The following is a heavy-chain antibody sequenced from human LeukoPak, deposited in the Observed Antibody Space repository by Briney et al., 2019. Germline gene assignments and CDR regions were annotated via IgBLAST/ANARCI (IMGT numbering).Heavy chain of an antibody. V-gene: IGHV3-30-3*01. J-gene: IGHJ4*02. D-gene: IGHD6-13*01. CDR2: ISYDGSNK. Sequence: GRSLRLSCAASGFTFSSYPMHWVRQAPGKGLEWVAVISYDGSNKYYADSVKGRFTISRDNSKNTLYLQMNSLRAEDTAVYYCASEGVFIAAAGISDYWGQGTLVTVSS. CDR3: ASEGVFIAAAGISDY. CDR1: GFTFSSYP.